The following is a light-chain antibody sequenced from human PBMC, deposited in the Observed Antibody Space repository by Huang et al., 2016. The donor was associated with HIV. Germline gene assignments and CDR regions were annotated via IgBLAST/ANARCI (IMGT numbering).Light chain of an antibody. Sequence: DIVMTQSPDSLAVSPVARATINCKSSQTVLYSLNKKNYLAWFQQKPGRPPKLLIYCATTREAGVPDRFSGSGSGTDFTLTINNLQAEDVAVYFCLQYYSVPQTFGHGTKVEIK. V-gene: IGKV4-1*01. J-gene: IGKJ1*01. CDR1: QTVLYSLNKKNY. CDR3: LQYYSVPQT. CDR2: CAT.